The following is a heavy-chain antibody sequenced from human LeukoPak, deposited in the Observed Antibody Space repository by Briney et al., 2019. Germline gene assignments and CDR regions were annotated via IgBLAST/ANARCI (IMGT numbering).Heavy chain of an antibody. J-gene: IGHJ4*02. Sequence: GASVKVSCRASGYTVTGYYLHWVRQAPGQGREWMAIINPSGDNTNYAQKFQGRVTMTRDTPTSTVYMELSSLRSDDTAVYYCARGRTNDFNTFDFWGPRTLVTVSS. CDR2: INPSGDNT. CDR1: GYTVTGYY. CDR3: ARGRTNDFNTFDF. V-gene: IGHV1-46*01. D-gene: IGHD2-21*02.